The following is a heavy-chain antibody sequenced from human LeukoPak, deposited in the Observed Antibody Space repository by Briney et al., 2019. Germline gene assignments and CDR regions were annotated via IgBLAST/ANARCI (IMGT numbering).Heavy chain of an antibody. J-gene: IGHJ3*02. CDR2: INPNSGGT. CDR1: GYTFTVYY. CDR3: ARVRLWELQVTYPDVDVFDI. V-gene: IGHV1-2*02. D-gene: IGHD1-26*01. Sequence: ASVKVSCKASGYTFTVYYMHWVRQAPGQGLEWMGWINPNSGGTNYAQEFQGRITMTRDTSISTAYMELSRLRSDDTAVYYCARVRLWELQVTYPDVDVFDIWGQGTMVTVSS.